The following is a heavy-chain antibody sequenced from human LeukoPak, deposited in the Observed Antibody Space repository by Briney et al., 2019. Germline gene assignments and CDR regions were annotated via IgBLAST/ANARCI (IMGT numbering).Heavy chain of an antibody. J-gene: IGHJ4*02. CDR2: VNPTSGGT. CDR3: ARVYYYYDSSGILTLYFDY. D-gene: IGHD3-22*01. CDR1: GSPSTSSF. Sequence: GAPLKASSRTLGSPSTSSFMTGGRQALGQGLKWMGWVNPTSGGTNYAQKFQGRVTMTRDTSISTAYMELSRLRSDDTAVYYCARVYYYYDSSGILTLYFDYWGQGTLVTVSS. V-gene: IGHV1-2*02.